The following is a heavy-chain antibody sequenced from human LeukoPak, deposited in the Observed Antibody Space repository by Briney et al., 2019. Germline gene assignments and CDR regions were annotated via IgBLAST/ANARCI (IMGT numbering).Heavy chain of an antibody. CDR2: FDPEDGET. D-gene: IGHD3-10*01. Sequence: ASVNVSFTVSGYTLTELSMHWVRQAPGKGLEWMGGFDPEDGETIYAQKFQGRVTMTEDTSTDTAYMELSSLRSEDTAVYYCATDLRGSIWFGVLLPFDYWGQGTLVTVSS. CDR3: ATDLRGSIWFGVLLPFDY. V-gene: IGHV1-24*01. CDR1: GYTLTELS. J-gene: IGHJ4*02.